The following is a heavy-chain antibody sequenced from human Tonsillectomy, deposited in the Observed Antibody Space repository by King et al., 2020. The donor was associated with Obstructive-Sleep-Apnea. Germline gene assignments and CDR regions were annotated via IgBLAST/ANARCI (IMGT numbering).Heavy chain of an antibody. D-gene: IGHD5-18*01. CDR1: GFTFSSYS. V-gene: IGHV3-21*04. CDR2: ISSSSSYI. Sequence: QLVQSGGGLVKPGGSLRLSCAASGFTFSSYSMNWVRQAPGKGLEWVSSISSSSSYIYYADSVKGRFTISRDNAKNSLYLQMNSLRAEDTAVYYCARDQRGISGYSYGTVDYWGQGTLVTVSS. J-gene: IGHJ4*02. CDR3: ARDQRGISGYSYGTVDY.